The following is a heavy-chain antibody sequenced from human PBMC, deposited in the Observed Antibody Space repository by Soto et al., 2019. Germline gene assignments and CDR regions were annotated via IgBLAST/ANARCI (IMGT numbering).Heavy chain of an antibody. CDR3: ASEGHCSSNSCYRGNYYYYYGMDV. V-gene: IGHV3-7*03. Sequence: PGGSLRLSCAASGFTFSSYWMSWVRQAPGKGLEWVANLKQDGSEKYYVDSVKGRFTISRDNAQNSLYLQMNSLRAEDTAVYYCASEGHCSSNSCYRGNYYYYYGMDVWGQGTTVTVSS. CDR1: GFTFSSYW. D-gene: IGHD2-2*02. CDR2: LKQDGSEK. J-gene: IGHJ6*02.